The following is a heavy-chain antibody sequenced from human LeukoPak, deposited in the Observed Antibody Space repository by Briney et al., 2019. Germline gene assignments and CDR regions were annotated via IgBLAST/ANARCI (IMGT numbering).Heavy chain of an antibody. D-gene: IGHD3-22*01. CDR1: GFTFSNYA. Sequence: PGGSLRLSCAASGFTFSNYAMSWVRQAPGKGLEWVSGISGGGGTTYYADSVKGRFNISRDNSKNTLYLQMHSLRAEDTAVYYCAKDRVYYFDSSGYSCDYWGQGSLVTVSS. CDR2: ISGGGGTT. V-gene: IGHV3-23*01. CDR3: AKDRVYYFDSSGYSCDY. J-gene: IGHJ4*02.